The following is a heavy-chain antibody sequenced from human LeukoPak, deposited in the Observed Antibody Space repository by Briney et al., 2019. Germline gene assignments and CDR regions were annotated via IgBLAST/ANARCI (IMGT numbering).Heavy chain of an antibody. CDR3: ARQAGPYCTSTSCYLDY. Sequence: SETLSLTCTVSGGSISSYYWSWIRQPRGKGLEWIGYIYYSVSTNYNPSLKSRVTISVDTSKNQFSLKLSSVTAADTAVYYCARQAGPYCTSTSCYLDYWGQGTLVTVSS. CDR2: IYYSVST. J-gene: IGHJ4*02. D-gene: IGHD2-2*01. V-gene: IGHV4-59*08. CDR1: GGSISSYY.